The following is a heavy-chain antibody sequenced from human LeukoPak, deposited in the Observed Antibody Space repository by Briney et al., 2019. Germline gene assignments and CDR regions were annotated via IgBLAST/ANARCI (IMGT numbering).Heavy chain of an antibody. V-gene: IGHV3-21*01. Sequence: PGGSLRPSSAASGFTFSIYSMSWVRHAPGKGLEWVSSISSSSSYIYYADSVKGRFTISRDNAKNSLYLQMNRLRAEDPAVYYCARDLSGSYAHWGKGSTVSVSS. CDR3: ARDLSGSYAH. CDR1: GFTFSIYS. J-gene: IGHJ6*04. D-gene: IGHD1-26*01. CDR2: ISSSSSYI.